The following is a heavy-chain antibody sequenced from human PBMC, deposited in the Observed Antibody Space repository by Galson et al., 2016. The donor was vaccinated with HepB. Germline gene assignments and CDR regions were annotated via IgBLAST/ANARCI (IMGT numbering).Heavy chain of an antibody. Sequence: SVKVSCKASGYTFSSYAMNWVRQAPGQGLEWMGWINTNTGNPTYAQGFTGRFVLSLDTSVSTAYLQISSLKAEDTAVDYCAREGAGQWLVPVYFDYWGQGTLFTVSS. J-gene: IGHJ4*02. CDR2: INTNTGNP. CDR1: GYTFSSYA. D-gene: IGHD6-19*01. CDR3: AREGAGQWLVPVYFDY. V-gene: IGHV7-4-1*02.